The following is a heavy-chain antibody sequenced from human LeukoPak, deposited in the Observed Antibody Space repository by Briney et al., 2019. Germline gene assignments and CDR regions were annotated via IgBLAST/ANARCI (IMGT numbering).Heavy chain of an antibody. CDR3: AARRWVIAARPL. CDR1: GFTFSSHW. Sequence: PGGSLRLSCAASGFTFSSHWMSWVRQAPGKGLEWVANIKQDGSEKYYVDSVKGRFTISRDNAKNSLYLQMNSLRAEDTAVYYCAARRWVIAARPLWGQGTLVTVSS. V-gene: IGHV3-7*01. D-gene: IGHD6-6*01. J-gene: IGHJ4*02. CDR2: IKQDGSEK.